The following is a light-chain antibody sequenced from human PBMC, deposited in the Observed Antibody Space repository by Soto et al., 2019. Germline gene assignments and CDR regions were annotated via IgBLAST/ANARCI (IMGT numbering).Light chain of an antibody. Sequence: EIVLTQSPGTLSLSPGERATLSCRASQSVSSNYLAWYQQKPGQAPRPLIFGASSRATGIPDRFSGSGSGTDFTLTISRLEPEDFAVYYCQQYGSSITFGQGTRLEIK. V-gene: IGKV3-20*01. CDR2: GAS. CDR3: QQYGSSIT. J-gene: IGKJ5*01. CDR1: QSVSSNY.